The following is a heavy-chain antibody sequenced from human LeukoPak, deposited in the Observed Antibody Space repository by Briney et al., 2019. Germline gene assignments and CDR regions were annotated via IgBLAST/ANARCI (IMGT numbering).Heavy chain of an antibody. J-gene: IGHJ4*02. Sequence: PGGSRRLSCAASEFPFSGYEMNWVRQAPGKGLEWVSYISSSGNTINYADSVKGRFTISRDNAKNSVYLQMNSLTAEDSAIYYCARGARFFGSGSYDYWGQGTLVTVSS. CDR3: ARGARFFGSGSYDY. CDR2: ISSSGNTI. CDR1: EFPFSGYE. V-gene: IGHV3-48*03. D-gene: IGHD3-10*01.